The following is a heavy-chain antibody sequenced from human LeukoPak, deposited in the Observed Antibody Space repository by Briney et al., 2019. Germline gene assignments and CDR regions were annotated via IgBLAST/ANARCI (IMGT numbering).Heavy chain of an antibody. CDR1: GFTFGTYA. CDR3: AKRVVVPTVTYYFDY. CDR2: ITDSGGRT. Sequence: GGSLRLSCAASGFTFGTYAMSWVRQAPGKGLEWVSAITDSGGRTYYADSVKGRFTISRDNSKNTLYLQMNSLRAEDAAVYYCAKRVVVPTVTYYFDYWGQGTLVTVSS. V-gene: IGHV3-23*01. J-gene: IGHJ4*02. D-gene: IGHD2-2*01.